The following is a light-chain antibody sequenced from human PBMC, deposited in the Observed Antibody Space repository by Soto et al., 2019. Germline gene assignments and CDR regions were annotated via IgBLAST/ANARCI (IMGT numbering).Light chain of an antibody. CDR2: EVS. CDR1: SSDIGRYNY. J-gene: IGLJ1*01. V-gene: IGLV2-14*01. Sequence: QSALTQPASVSGSPGQSITISCTGTSSDIGRYNYVSWYQQHPGKAPKLIIYEVSNRPSGISNRFSGSKSGSTASLTISGLQAEDEAHYYCNSYTSSTTLDVFGTGTKLTVL. CDR3: NSYTSSTTLDV.